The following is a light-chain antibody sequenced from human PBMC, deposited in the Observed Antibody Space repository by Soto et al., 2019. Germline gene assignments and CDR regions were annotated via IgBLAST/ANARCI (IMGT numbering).Light chain of an antibody. Sequence: AIRMTQSPASFSASTGDRVTITCRASQGISSYLAWYQQKPGKAPKLLIYAASTLQSGVPSRFSGSGSGTDFTLTITCLQSEAFATHYCQQYYSYPLTFGGGTKVEIK. J-gene: IGKJ4*01. CDR3: QQYYSYPLT. CDR1: QGISSY. CDR2: AAS. V-gene: IGKV1-8*01.